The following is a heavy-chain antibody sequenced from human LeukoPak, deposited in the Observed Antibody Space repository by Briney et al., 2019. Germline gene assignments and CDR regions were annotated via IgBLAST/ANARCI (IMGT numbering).Heavy chain of an antibody. CDR3: AKDRPYGEQMAIFDY. CDR2: IRYDGSNK. J-gene: IGHJ4*02. D-gene: IGHD1/OR15-1a*01. CDR1: GLTFSSYG. Sequence: QPGGSLRLSCAASGLTFSSYGMHWVRQAPGKGLEWVAFIRYDGSNKYYADSVKGRFTISRDNSKNTLYLQMNSLRAEDTAVYYCAKDRPYGEQMAIFDYWGREPWSPSPQ. V-gene: IGHV3-30*02.